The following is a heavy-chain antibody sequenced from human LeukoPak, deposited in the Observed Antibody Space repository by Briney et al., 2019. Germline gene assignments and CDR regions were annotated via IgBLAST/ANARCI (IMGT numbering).Heavy chain of an antibody. Sequence: SETLSLTCTVSGYSISSGYYWGWIRQPPGKGLEWIGSIYHSGSTYYNPSLKSRVTISVDTSKNQFSLKLSSVTAADTALYYCARLAAAGDYYFDYWGQGTLVTVSS. V-gene: IGHV4-38-2*02. D-gene: IGHD6-13*01. CDR1: GYSISSGYY. J-gene: IGHJ4*02. CDR3: ARLAAAGDYYFDY. CDR2: IYHSGST.